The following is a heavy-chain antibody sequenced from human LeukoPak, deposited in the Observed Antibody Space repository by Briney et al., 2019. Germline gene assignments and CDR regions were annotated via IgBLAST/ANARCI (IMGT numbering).Heavy chain of an antibody. CDR3: ARSSVVTAMVHLDY. J-gene: IGHJ4*02. D-gene: IGHD2-21*02. CDR1: GYSFTSYA. Sequence: GASVKVSCKASGYSFTSYAISWVRQAPGQGLEWMGGIIPIFGTANYAQKFQGRVTITADKSTSTAYMELSSLRSEDTAVYYCARSSVVTAMVHLDYWGQGTLVTVSS. CDR2: IIPIFGTA. V-gene: IGHV1-69*06.